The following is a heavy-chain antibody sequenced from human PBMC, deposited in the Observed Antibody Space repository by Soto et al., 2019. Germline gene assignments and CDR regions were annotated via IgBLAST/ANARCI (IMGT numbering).Heavy chain of an antibody. J-gene: IGHJ4*02. D-gene: IGHD6-13*01. CDR3: ATEVAAAGKFDY. V-gene: IGHV4-31*02. CDR1: GDSIVDGGYY. CDR2: IYYNGGS. Sequence: PSETLCLPWTVFGDSIVDGGYYWNWNRQHPGKGLEWIGYIYYNGGSYYIPSLKSRVTISVDTSTKQFSLKLSSVTAADTAVYYCATEVAAAGKFDYWGQGALVTVAS.